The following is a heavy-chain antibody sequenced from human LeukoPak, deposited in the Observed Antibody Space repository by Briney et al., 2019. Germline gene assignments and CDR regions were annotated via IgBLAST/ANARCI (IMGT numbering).Heavy chain of an antibody. J-gene: IGHJ4*02. CDR3: ARDDGPWNFDY. Sequence: GGSLRLSCAASGFTFSSYWMHWVRQAPGKGLVRVSRINSDGGSTSYADSVKGRFTISRDNAKNTLYLQMNSLRAEDTAVYYCARDDGPWNFDYWGQGTLVTVSS. V-gene: IGHV3-74*01. D-gene: IGHD1-1*01. CDR1: GFTFSSYW. CDR2: INSDGGST.